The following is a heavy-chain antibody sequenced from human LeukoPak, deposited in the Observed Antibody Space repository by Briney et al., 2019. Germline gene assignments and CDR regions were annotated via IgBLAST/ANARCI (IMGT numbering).Heavy chain of an antibody. J-gene: IGHJ4*02. Sequence: PSETLSLTCAVYGGSFSDYFWNWIRQPPGKGLEWIGEINHGGGTRYNPSLKSRATISVDTSKKQFSLNLTSVTAADTAVYYCARGEDGTGDYRPTYFDSWGQGTLVTVSS. CDR3: ARGEDGTGDYRPTYFDS. V-gene: IGHV4-34*01. D-gene: IGHD4-17*01. CDR1: GGSFSDYF. CDR2: INHGGGT.